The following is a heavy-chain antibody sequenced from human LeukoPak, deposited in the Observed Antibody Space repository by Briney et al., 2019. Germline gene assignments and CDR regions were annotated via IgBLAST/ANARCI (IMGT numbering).Heavy chain of an antibody. CDR2: IYHSGST. V-gene: IGHV4-30-2*01. J-gene: IGHJ5*02. Sequence: SETLSLTCAVSGGSISSGGYSWSWIRQPPGKGLEWIGYIYHSGSTYYNPSLKSRVTISVDRSKNQFSLKLSSVTAADTAVYYCARLLWSGEFSYNWFDPWGQGTLVTVSS. CDR1: GGSISSGGYS. D-gene: IGHD3-10*01. CDR3: ARLLWSGEFSYNWFDP.